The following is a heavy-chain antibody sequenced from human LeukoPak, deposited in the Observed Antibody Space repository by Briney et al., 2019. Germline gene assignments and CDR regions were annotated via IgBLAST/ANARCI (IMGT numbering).Heavy chain of an antibody. CDR2: IYYSGSA. CDR1: GGSISTYY. D-gene: IGHD3-10*01. J-gene: IGHJ4*02. V-gene: IGHV4-59*12. Sequence: PSETLSLTCTVSGGSISTYYGNWIRQAPGKGLEWIGYIYYSGSANYNPSLKSRVTMSVDTSRNQFSLKLSSVTAADTAVYYCARITRRRITMVRGVMTHYFDYWGQGTLVTVSS. CDR3: ARITRRRITMVRGVMTHYFDY.